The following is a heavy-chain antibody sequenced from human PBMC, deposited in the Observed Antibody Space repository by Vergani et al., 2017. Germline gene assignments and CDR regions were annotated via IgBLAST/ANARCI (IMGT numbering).Heavy chain of an antibody. J-gene: IGHJ6*03. D-gene: IGHD2-2*01. CDR2: INPNSGGT. CDR1: GYTFTGYY. Sequence: QVQLVQSGAEVKKPGASVQVSCKASGYTFTGYYMQWVRQAPGQGLEWMGWINPNSGGTNYAQKFQGRVTMTRDTSISTAYMELSRLRSGDTAVYYCARGPXPAAILVMSGYMDGWGKGTTVTVSS. CDR3: ARGPXPAAILVMSGYMDG. V-gene: IGHV1-2*02.